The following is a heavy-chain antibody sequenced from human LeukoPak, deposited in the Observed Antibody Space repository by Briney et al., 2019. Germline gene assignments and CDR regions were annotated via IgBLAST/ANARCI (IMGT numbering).Heavy chain of an antibody. D-gene: IGHD1-26*01. CDR3: AKDRGATVAYYFDY. CDR2: IRYDGSNK. Sequence: PGGSLRLSCAASGFTFSSYGMHWVRQAPGKGLEWVAFIRYDGSNKYYADSVKGRFTISRDNSKNTLYLLMNSLRAEDTAVYYCAKDRGATVAYYFDYWGQGTLVTVSS. CDR1: GFTFSSYG. V-gene: IGHV3-30*02. J-gene: IGHJ4*02.